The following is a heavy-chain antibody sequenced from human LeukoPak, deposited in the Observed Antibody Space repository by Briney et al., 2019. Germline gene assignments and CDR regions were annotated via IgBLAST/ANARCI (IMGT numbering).Heavy chain of an antibody. V-gene: IGHV1-18*01. CDR1: GYAFNSYD. Sequence: ASVKVSCKASGYAFNSYDFSWVRPAPGQGLEWMGWISAYNGNTNYAQKLQGRVTMTTDTSTSTAYMELRSLRSDDTAVYYCARQISGWFDYWGQGTLVTVSS. CDR2: ISAYNGNT. CDR3: ARQISGWFDY. J-gene: IGHJ4*02. D-gene: IGHD6-19*01.